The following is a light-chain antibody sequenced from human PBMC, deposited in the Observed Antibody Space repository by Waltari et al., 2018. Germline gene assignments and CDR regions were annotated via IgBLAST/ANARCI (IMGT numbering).Light chain of an antibody. CDR2: DAS. Sequence: EVLLTHSPGTLSLSPGDRATLPCRASESVDDLLAWYQQKPGQAPRLLIHDASTRATGIPDRFSGSGSGTDFTLTISRLEAGDFALYYCQQYRMTPVTFGQGTKVEIK. J-gene: IGKJ2*01. CDR3: QQYRMTPVT. CDR1: ESVDDL. V-gene: IGKV3-20*01.